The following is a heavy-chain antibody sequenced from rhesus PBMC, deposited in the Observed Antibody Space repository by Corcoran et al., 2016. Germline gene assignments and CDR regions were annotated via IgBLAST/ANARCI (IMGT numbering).Heavy chain of an antibody. CDR3: ATETSSSEYLEF. V-gene: IGHV1-180*01. CDR1: GYTFTSYY. J-gene: IGHJ1*01. Sequence: QVQLVQSGAEIKQPGASVKLSCRASGYTFTSYYIHWVRQTPGQGLEWIGLISPNNGNKDNAQRFQGRVAVTSDTSTGTGYMELSSLKAEDTAVYYWATETSSSEYLEFWGQGALVTVSS. CDR2: ISPNNGNK.